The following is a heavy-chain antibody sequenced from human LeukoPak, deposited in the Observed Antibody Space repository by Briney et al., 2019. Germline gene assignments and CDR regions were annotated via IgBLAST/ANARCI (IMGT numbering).Heavy chain of an antibody. CDR2: ISGSGDNT. V-gene: IGHV3-23*01. J-gene: IGHJ4*02. CDR1: GFTFSSYA. CDR3: ARDSSGWPFDY. Sequence: GGSLRLSCAASGFTFSSYAMSWVRQAPGKGLEWVSTISGSGDNTYYADSVKGRFTISRDNSKNTLYLQMNSLRAEDTAVYYCARDSSGWPFDYWGQGTLVTVSS. D-gene: IGHD6-19*01.